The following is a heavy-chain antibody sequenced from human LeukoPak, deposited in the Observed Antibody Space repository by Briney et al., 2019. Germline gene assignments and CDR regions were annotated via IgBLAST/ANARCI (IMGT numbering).Heavy chain of an antibody. CDR2: IRYDGSNK. CDR3: APVAARPRDYMDV. J-gene: IGHJ6*03. CDR1: GFTFSSYG. D-gene: IGHD6-6*01. V-gene: IGHV3-30*02. Sequence: GGSLRLSCAASGFTFSSYGMHWVRQAPGKGLEWVAFIRYDGSNKYYADSVKGRFTISRDNSKNTLYLQMNSLRAEDTAVYYCAPVAARPRDYMDVWGKGTTVTVSS.